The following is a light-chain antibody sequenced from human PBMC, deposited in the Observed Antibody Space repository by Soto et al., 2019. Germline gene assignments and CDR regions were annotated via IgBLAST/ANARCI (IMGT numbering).Light chain of an antibody. CDR3: QQYYSFPGT. Sequence: VIWVTQSPSLVSASTGDRVTISCRMNQGISGYLAWYQQKPGTAPKLLIYAASTLQSGVPSRFSGSGSGTDFTLTIGGLQSEDFATYYCQQYYSFPGTFGQGTKLEIK. CDR1: QGISGY. J-gene: IGKJ1*01. CDR2: AAS. V-gene: IGKV1D-8*01.